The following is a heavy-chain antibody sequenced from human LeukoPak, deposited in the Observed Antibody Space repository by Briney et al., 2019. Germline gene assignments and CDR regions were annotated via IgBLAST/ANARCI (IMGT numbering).Heavy chain of an antibody. CDR3: AKVGCSSTSCFEF. J-gene: IGHJ4*02. CDR1: GFTFSSYG. Sequence: GGSLRLSCAASGFTFSSYGMHWVRQAPGKGLEWVAFIRYDGSNKYYADSVKGRFTISRDNSKNTLYLQMNSLRAEDTAVYYCAKVGCSSTSCFEFGGQGTLVTVSS. V-gene: IGHV3-30*02. CDR2: IRYDGSNK. D-gene: IGHD2-2*01.